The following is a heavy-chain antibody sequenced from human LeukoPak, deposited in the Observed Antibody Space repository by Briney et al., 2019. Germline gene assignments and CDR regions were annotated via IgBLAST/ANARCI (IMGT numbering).Heavy chain of an antibody. CDR3: AKDEGHCSGGSCYRQDY. J-gene: IGHJ4*02. D-gene: IGHD2-15*01. CDR2: ISNDGTNK. V-gene: IGHV3-30*18. Sequence: GGSPRLSCAASGFTFSTYGMHWVRQAPGKGPEWVGVISNDGTNKYHAESVKGRFTISRDNSKNTLYLQMNSLRAEDTAVYYCAKDEGHCSGGSCYRQDYWGQGTLVTVSS. CDR1: GFTFSTYG.